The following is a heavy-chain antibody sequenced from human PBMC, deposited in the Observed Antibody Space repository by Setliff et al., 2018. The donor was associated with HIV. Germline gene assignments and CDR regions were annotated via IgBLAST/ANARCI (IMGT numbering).Heavy chain of an antibody. J-gene: IGHJ5*02. CDR1: GYSIRSGYY. D-gene: IGHD1-1*01. CDR3: ARWMTSRINRRHLRGDWFDP. Sequence: SETLSLTCAVSGYSIRSGYYWGWIRQSPGKGLEWIGSIFHSGSTYTSPSLRSRVTMSVDTSKNQFSLNLNSVTAADTTVYYCARWMTSRINRRHLRGDWFDPWGQGSLVTVSS. V-gene: IGHV4-38-2*01. CDR2: IFHSGST.